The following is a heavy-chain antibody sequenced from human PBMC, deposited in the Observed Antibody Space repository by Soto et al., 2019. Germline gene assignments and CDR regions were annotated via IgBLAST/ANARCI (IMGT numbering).Heavy chain of an antibody. V-gene: IGHV1-69*04. Sequence: SVKVSCKASGGTFSSYTISWVRQAPGQGLEWMGRIFPILGIANYAQKFQGRVTITADKSTSTAYMELSSLRAEDTAVYYCVKEQAVMTSIMITFGGVIGYYFDYWGQGTLVTVSS. CDR1: GGTFSSYT. CDR3: VKEQAVMTSIMITFGGVIGYYFDY. J-gene: IGHJ4*02. D-gene: IGHD3-16*02. CDR2: IFPILGIA.